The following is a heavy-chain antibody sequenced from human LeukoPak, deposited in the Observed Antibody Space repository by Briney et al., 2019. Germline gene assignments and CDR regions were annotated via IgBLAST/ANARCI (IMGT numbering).Heavy chain of an antibody. CDR1: GGSISSSSYY. J-gene: IGHJ4*02. CDR2: IYHSGST. V-gene: IGHV4-39*07. D-gene: IGHD6-19*01. CDR3: AGAIYSSGLFDY. Sequence: SETLSLTCTVSGGSISSSSYYWGWIRQPPGKGLEWIGSIYHSGSTYYNPSLKSRVTMSVDTSKNQFSLKLSSVTAADTAVYYCAGAIYSSGLFDYWGQGTLVTVSS.